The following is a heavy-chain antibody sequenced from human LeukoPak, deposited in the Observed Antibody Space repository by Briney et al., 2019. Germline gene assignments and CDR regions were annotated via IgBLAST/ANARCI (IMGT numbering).Heavy chain of an antibody. J-gene: IGHJ4*02. CDR1: GFTFSSYG. CDR3: AKDRGSYGFDY. D-gene: IGHD1-26*01. CDR2: ISYDGSNK. V-gene: IGHV3-30*18. Sequence: PGGSLRLSCAASGFTFSSYGMHWVRQAPGKGLEWVAVISYDGSNKYYADSVKGRFTISRDNSKNTPCLQMNSLRAEDTAVYYCAKDRGSYGFDYWGQGTLVTVSS.